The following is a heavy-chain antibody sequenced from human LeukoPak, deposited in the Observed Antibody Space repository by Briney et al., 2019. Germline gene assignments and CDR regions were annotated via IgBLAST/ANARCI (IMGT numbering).Heavy chain of an antibody. CDR3: ARENSGYYTDY. J-gene: IGHJ4*02. Sequence: GGSLRLSCAASGFTFSNYAMSWVRQAPGKGLEWVSGISGSGGSTYYADSVKGRFTISRDNAKNPLYLQMNSLRDEDTAVYYCARENSGYYTDYWGQGTLVTVSS. CDR2: ISGSGGST. CDR1: GFTFSNYA. V-gene: IGHV3-23*01. D-gene: IGHD3-22*01.